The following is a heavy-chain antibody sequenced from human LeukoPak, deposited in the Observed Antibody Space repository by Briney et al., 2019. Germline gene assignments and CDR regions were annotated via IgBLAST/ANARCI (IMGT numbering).Heavy chain of an antibody. CDR1: GYTVTALS. Sequence: GASVKVSCKASGYTVTALSMNWGRQSPGQGLEWMGGFDPEDGETIYAQKFQGRVTMTEDTSTDTAYMELSSLRSEDTAVYYCATVISSPDYYDSSGFDYWGQGTLVTVSS. V-gene: IGHV1-24*01. D-gene: IGHD3-22*01. J-gene: IGHJ4*02. CDR2: FDPEDGET. CDR3: ATVISSPDYYDSSGFDY.